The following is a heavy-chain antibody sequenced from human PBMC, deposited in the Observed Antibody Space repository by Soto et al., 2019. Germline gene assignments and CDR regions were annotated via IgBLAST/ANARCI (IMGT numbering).Heavy chain of an antibody. V-gene: IGHV2-5*02. D-gene: IGHD3-22*01. CDR3: AHPHDYDSAGEYFDY. J-gene: IGHJ4*02. CDR2: IYWDDDK. Sequence: QITLKESGPTLVKPTQTLTLTCTFSGFSLSTTGVCVGWIRQPPGKALEWLALIYWDDDKRYSPSLKSRLTITKDTSKHQVVLTMTNMDPVDTATYFCAHPHDYDSAGEYFDYWGQGTLVTVSS. CDR1: GFSLSTTGVC.